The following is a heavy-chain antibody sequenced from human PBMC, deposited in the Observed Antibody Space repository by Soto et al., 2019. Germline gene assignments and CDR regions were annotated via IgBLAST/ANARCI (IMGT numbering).Heavy chain of an antibody. D-gene: IGHD6-13*01. CDR1: GFTFSTYW. V-gene: IGHV3-74*01. Sequence: GGSLRLSCAASGFTFSTYWMHWIRQVPGKGLEWVSRINSDASHTYYADSVKGRFTISRDNAKNTLHLEMNSLRAEDTAVYYCARASIAAGHSFDPWGQGTLVTVSS. J-gene: IGHJ5*02. CDR2: INSDASHT. CDR3: ARASIAAGHSFDP.